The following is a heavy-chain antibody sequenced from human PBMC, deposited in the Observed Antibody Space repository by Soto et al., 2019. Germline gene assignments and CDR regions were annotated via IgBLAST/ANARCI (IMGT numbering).Heavy chain of an antibody. J-gene: IGHJ3*02. D-gene: IGHD4-17*01. V-gene: IGHV3-23*01. Sequence: EVQLLESGGGLVQPGGSLRLSCAASGFTFSTSGMSWVCQAPGKGLEWVSSISGSGDYTNYADSVKGRFTISRDNSKNTLYLQINSLTAEDTAVYYCANHGGFDIWGQGTMVAVSS. CDR1: GFTFSTSG. CDR2: ISGSGDYT. CDR3: ANHGGFDI.